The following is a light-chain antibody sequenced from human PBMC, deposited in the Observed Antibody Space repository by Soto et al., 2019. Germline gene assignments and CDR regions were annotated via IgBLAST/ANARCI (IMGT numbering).Light chain of an antibody. J-gene: IGLJ1*01. CDR2: EVS. Sequence: QSALTQPASVSGSPGQSITISCTGTSSDVGSYNLVSWYQQHPGKAPKLMIYEVSKRPSGVSNRFSGSKSGNTASLTISGLQAEDEADYYCCSYAGSSTFSVFGTGTK. CDR1: SSDVGSYNL. CDR3: CSYAGSSTFSV. V-gene: IGLV2-23*02.